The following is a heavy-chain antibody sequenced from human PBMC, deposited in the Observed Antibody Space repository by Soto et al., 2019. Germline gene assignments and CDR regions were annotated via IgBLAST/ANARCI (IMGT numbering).Heavy chain of an antibody. CDR2: IGGSGATT. CDR1: GFTFDNYA. CDR3: AKDRLSSPCTWFDS. D-gene: IGHD5-12*01. Sequence: ESGGGLVQPGGSLRLSCAASGFTFDNYAMSWVRQAPGKGLEWVSGIGGSGATTYYAHSVKGRFTISRDNSKNTLYLQMNSLRAEDTAVYYCAKDRLSSPCTWFDSWGQGTLVTVSS. J-gene: IGHJ5*01. V-gene: IGHV3-23*01.